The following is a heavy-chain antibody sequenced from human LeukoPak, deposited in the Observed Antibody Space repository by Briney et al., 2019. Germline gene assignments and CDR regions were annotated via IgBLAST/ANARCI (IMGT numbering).Heavy chain of an antibody. D-gene: IGHD3-16*01. V-gene: IGHV3-21*04. CDR2: ISSSGSYI. Sequence: GVSLRLSCAASGFTFSSYSMNWVRQAPGKGLEWVSSISSSGSYIYYADSVEGRFTISRDNAKNSLYLQMNSLRAEDTAVYYCANGGYNPFDYWGQGTLVTVSS. J-gene: IGHJ4*02. CDR3: ANGGYNPFDY. CDR1: GFTFSSYS.